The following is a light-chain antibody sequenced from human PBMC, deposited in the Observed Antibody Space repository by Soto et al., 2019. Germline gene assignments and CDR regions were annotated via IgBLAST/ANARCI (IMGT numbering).Light chain of an antibody. Sequence: QSVLTQAASVSGSPGQSITISCTGTSSDVGGYNYVSWYQQHPGKAPKFMIYDVSNRPSGVSNRFSGSKSGNTASLTISGLQAEAEADYYCCSYTTSNTRQIVFGTGTKVTVL. CDR1: SSDVGGYNY. CDR3: CSYTTSNTRQIV. V-gene: IGLV2-14*01. CDR2: DVS. J-gene: IGLJ1*01.